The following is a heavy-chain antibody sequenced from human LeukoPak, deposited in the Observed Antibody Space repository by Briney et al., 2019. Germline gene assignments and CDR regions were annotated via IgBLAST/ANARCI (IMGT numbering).Heavy chain of an antibody. CDR2: INSDGSST. D-gene: IGHD2-15*01. Sequence: PGGSLRLSCAASGFTFSSYGMSWVRQAPGKGLVWVSRINSDGSSTSYADSVKGRFTISRDNAKNTLYPQMNSLRAEDTAVYYCASCTHLGYCSGGLLDYWGQGTLVTVSS. CDR3: ASCTHLGYCSGGLLDY. V-gene: IGHV3-74*01. CDR1: GFTFSSYG. J-gene: IGHJ4*02.